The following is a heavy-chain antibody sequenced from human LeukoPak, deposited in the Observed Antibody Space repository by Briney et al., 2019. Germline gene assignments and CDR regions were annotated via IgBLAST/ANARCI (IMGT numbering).Heavy chain of an antibody. Sequence: GGSLRLSCAASGFTFSSYAMHWVRQAPGKGLEWVAVISYDGSNKYYADSVKGRFTISRDNSKNTLYLQMNSLRAEDTAVYYCARDGTWGPGTLVTVSS. CDR1: GFTFSSYA. CDR3: ARDGT. D-gene: IGHD1-26*01. CDR2: ISYDGSNK. V-gene: IGHV3-30-3*01. J-gene: IGHJ5*02.